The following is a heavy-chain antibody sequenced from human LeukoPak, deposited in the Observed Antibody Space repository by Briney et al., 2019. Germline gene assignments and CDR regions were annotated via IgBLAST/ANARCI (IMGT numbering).Heavy chain of an antibody. V-gene: IGHV3-53*04. Sequence: PGGSLRLSCAASGFTVSSNYMSWVRQAPGKGLEWVSVIYSGGSTYYADSVKGRFTISRHNSKNTLYLQMNSQRAEDTAVYYCALGVYDILTGYFFDYWGQGTLVTVSS. CDR2: IYSGGST. CDR3: ALGVYDILTGYFFDY. D-gene: IGHD3-9*01. J-gene: IGHJ4*02. CDR1: GFTVSSNY.